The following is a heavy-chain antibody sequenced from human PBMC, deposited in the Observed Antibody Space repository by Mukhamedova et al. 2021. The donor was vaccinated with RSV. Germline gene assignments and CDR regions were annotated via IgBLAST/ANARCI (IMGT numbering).Heavy chain of an antibody. V-gene: IGHV3-74*01. CDR3: GRSYGDYRLVDDY. J-gene: IGHJ4*02. CDR2: INNDGSST. D-gene: IGHD4-17*01. Sequence: VRQAPGKGLVWVLHINNDGSSTSYADSVKGRFTISRDNARNTVYLQMNSLRAEDTAVYYCGRSYGDYRLVDDYWGQGTLVTVSS.